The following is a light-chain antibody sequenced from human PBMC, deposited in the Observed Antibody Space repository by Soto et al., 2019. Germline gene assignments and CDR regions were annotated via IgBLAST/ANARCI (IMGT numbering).Light chain of an antibody. CDR2: GAS. CDR1: QSVSRSY. J-gene: IGKJ3*01. CDR3: QQYGSSPFT. Sequence: EIVLTQSPGTLSLSPGERATLSCRASQSVSRSYLAWYQQKPGQAPRLLIYGASSRAAGIPDRFSGSGSGTDFTLTINRLEPDDFAVYFCQQYGSSPFTFGPGTKVDVK. V-gene: IGKV3-20*01.